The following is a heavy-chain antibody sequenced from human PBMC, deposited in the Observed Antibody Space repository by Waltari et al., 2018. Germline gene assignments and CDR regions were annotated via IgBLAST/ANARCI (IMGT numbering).Heavy chain of an antibody. J-gene: IGHJ6*03. D-gene: IGHD2-15*01. CDR2: ISVSSGHI. CDR1: GFTFSSNS. CDR3: ARVLRSRTNYYFYYMDV. Sequence: EVQLVESGGGLVQPGGSLRLSCAASGFTFSSNSMNWVRQAPGNGLEGVSYISVSSGHIYYADSWKGRFTISRDNAKNSLYLQIDSLRHEDAAVYYCARVLRSRTNYYFYYMDVWGKGTTVTVSS. V-gene: IGHV3-48*02.